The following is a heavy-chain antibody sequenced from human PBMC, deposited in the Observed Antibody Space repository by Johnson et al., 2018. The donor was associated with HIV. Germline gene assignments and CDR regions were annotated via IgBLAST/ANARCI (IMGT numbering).Heavy chain of an antibody. CDR2: ISDDGNNK. CDR3: ARALRVLLGAFDI. V-gene: IGHV3-30-3*01. D-gene: IGHD2-8*02. Sequence: QVQLVESGGGVVQPGRSLRLSCAASGFTFRSYTMHWVRPAPGKGLEWVAVISDDGNNKYYADSVKGRFIISRDNSKNTLYLQMNSLRAEDTALYYCARALRVLLGAFDIGGQGTMVTVSS. J-gene: IGHJ3*02. CDR1: GFTFRSYT.